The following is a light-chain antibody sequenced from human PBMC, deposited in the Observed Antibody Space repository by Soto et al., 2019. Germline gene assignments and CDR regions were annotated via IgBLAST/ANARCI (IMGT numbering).Light chain of an antibody. CDR2: GAS. V-gene: IGKV3-20*01. CDR1: QSVSSSY. J-gene: IGKJ2*01. CDR3: QQTYT. Sequence: EIVLTQSPGTLSLSPGERATLSCRASQSVSSSYLAWYQQKPGQAPRLLIYGASSRATGIPDRFSGSGSGTDFTLTISRLEPEDLAVYYCQQTYTFGQGTKLEIK.